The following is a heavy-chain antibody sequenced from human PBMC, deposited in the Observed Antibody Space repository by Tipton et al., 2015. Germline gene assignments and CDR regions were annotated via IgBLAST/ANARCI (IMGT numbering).Heavy chain of an antibody. D-gene: IGHD1-26*01. CDR2: ISHSGNT. CDR3: ARDLWVSGSYYWFFDL. Sequence: TLSLTCAVSAYSISSDYYWGWIRQPPGKGLEWIGSISHSGNTYYNPSLKSRVTMSRDTSKNQFSLHLNSVTPEDTAVYYCARDLWVSGSYYWFFDLWGRGSLVTVSS. V-gene: IGHV4-38-2*02. CDR1: AYSISSDYY. J-gene: IGHJ2*01.